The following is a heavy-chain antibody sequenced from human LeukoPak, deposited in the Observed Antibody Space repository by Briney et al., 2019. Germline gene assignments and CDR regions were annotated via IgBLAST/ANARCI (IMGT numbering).Heavy chain of an antibody. CDR2: ITWNGDSK. V-gene: IGHV3-20*04. J-gene: IGHJ6*03. CDR3: ARDGSYSSSSVGYYYYYMDV. CDR1: GFIFDDYG. Sequence: GFLRLSCAASGFIFDDYGMTWVRQAPGKGLEWVSGITWNGDSKGYADSVKGRFTISRDNAKNSLYLQMNSLRAEDTAVYYCARDGSYSSSSVGYYYYYMDVWGKGTTVTVSS. D-gene: IGHD6-6*01.